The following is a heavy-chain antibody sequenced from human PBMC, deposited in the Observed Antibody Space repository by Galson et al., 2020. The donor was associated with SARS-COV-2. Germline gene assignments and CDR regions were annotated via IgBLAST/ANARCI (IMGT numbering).Heavy chain of an antibody. J-gene: IGHJ6*02. CDR1: GFTFSSHA. Sequence: GGSLRLSCAASGFTFSSHAMYWVRQAPGKGLEWVALISNDGSNKYYADSVKGRFTISRDNSKNTLYLRMNSLRAEDTAVYYCARARIWGSSFNSKPYYYYGMDVWGQGTTVTVSS. V-gene: IGHV3-30*04. D-gene: IGHD6-13*01. CDR2: ISNDGSNK. CDR3: ARARIWGSSFNSKPYYYYGMDV.